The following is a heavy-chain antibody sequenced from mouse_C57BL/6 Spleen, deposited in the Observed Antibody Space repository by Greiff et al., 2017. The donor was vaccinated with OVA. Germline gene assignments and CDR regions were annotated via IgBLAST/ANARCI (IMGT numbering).Heavy chain of an antibody. CDR1: GYTFTSYW. V-gene: IGHV1-69*01. J-gene: IGHJ3*01. Sequence: QVQLKQPGAELVMPGASVKLSCKASGYTFTSYWMHWVKQRPGQGLEWIGEIDPSDSYTNYNQKFKGKSTLTVDKSSSTAYMQLSSLTSEDSAVYYCARSRELGLFAYWGQGTLVTVSA. D-gene: IGHD4-1*01. CDR2: IDPSDSYT. CDR3: ARSRELGLFAY.